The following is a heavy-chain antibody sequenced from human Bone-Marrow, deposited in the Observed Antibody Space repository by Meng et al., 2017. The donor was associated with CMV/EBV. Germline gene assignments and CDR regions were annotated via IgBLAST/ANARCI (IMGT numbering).Heavy chain of an antibody. V-gene: IGHV3-21*01. J-gene: IGHJ2*01. CDR2: ISSSSSSI. D-gene: IGHD6-6*01. CDR3: AAIAAPPVDL. Sequence: EVPLVASGGVLFKPGGSLRLSCAASGFTFSSNSMNWVRQAPGKGLKWVSSISSSSSSINYADSVKGRFTISRDNAKNSLYLQMNSLRAEDTAVYYCAAIAAPPVDLWGRGTLVTVSS. CDR1: GFTFSSNS.